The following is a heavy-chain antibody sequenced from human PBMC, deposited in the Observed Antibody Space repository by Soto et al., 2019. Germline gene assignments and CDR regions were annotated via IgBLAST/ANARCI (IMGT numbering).Heavy chain of an antibody. J-gene: IGHJ4*02. D-gene: IGHD2-15*01. CDR1: GYTFTSYG. CDR3: ARGLGYCSGGSCSQLLYY. CDR2: ISAYNGNT. Sequence: QVQLLQSGAEVKKPGASVKVSCKASGYTFTSYGISWVRQAPGQGLEWMGWISAYNGNTNYAQKLQGRVTMTTDTCTSTAYMELRSLRSDDTAVYYCARGLGYCSGGSCSQLLYYWGQGTLVTVSS. V-gene: IGHV1-18*01.